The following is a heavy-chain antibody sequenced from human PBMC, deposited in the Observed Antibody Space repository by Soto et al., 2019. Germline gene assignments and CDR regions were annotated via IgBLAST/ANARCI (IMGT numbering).Heavy chain of an antibody. CDR1: GGSLINYY. J-gene: IGHJ4*02. Sequence: ETLCLTCTVSGGSLINYYWSWIRQPSGKGLEWMGRIYPSGSPNYNPSLKSRVTMSVDTSNNHFALKLKLTSVTAADAAVYYCARYDFWGGRTHDYWGQGILVTVSS. CDR3: ARYDFWGGRTHDY. D-gene: IGHD3-3*01. CDR2: IYPSGSP. V-gene: IGHV4-4*07.